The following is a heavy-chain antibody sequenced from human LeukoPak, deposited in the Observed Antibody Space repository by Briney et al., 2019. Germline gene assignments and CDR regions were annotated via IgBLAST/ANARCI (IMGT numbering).Heavy chain of an antibody. Sequence: PGGSLRLSCAASGFTFNSYGMHWVRQAPGKGLEWVAYIGYDGTDKYYADSVKGRFTISRDNSKNTFYLQMNSLRAEDTAVYYCAKARGLTGYLFDYWGQGTLVTVSS. CDR2: IGYDGTDK. CDR1: GFTFNSYG. CDR3: AKARGLTGYLFDY. V-gene: IGHV3-30*02. D-gene: IGHD3-9*01. J-gene: IGHJ4*02.